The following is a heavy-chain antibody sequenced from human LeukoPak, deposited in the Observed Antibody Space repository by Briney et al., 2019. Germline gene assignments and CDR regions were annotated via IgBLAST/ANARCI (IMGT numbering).Heavy chain of an antibody. CDR1: GGSISSGDYY. Sequence: SETLSLTCTVSGGSISSGDYYWSWIRQPPGKGLEWIGNIYYSGSTYYNPSLKGRVTISVDTSKNQFSLKLSSVTAADTAVYYCAREFDSSGYYTPSFDYWGQGTLVTVSS. V-gene: IGHV4-30-4*08. D-gene: IGHD3-22*01. J-gene: IGHJ4*02. CDR2: IYYSGST. CDR3: AREFDSSGYYTPSFDY.